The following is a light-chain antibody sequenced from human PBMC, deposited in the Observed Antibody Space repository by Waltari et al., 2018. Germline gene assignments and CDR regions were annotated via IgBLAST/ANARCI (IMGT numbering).Light chain of an antibody. J-gene: IGKJ2*03. CDR3: MQALQSPYS. CDR1: QSLLHTNGNTY. Sequence: DIVMTQTPLSLPVTPGEPASISCRSSQSLLHTNGNTYLYWYLQKPGQPPRLLIYRVSNRFSGVPDRFSGSGSGTDFTLKISRVEVEDVGVYFGMQALQSPYSFGQGTKVDIK. V-gene: IGKV2D-29*01. CDR2: RVS.